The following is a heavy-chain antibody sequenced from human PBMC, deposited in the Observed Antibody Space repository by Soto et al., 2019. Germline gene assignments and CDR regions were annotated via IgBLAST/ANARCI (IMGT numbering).Heavy chain of an antibody. CDR2: ISYDGINE. J-gene: IGHJ4*02. CDR3: AKDIVLMGDAGNFAY. D-gene: IGHD2-8*01. V-gene: IGHV3-30*18. Sequence: QVQLVESGGGVVQPGRSLRLSCAASGFTFSSYGMHWVRPAPGKGLEWVAVISYDGINEDYADSVKGRFTISRDNSKNTLYLQMNSLRAEDTAVYYCAKDIVLMGDAGNFAYWGQGTLVTVSS. CDR1: GFTFSSYG.